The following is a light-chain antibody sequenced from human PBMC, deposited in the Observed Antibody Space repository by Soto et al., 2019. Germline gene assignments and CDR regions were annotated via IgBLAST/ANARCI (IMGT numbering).Light chain of an antibody. V-gene: IGLV2-14*01. CDR2: DVS. CDR1: NSDVGGYNY. Sequence: QSALTQPASVSGSPGQSITISCTGTNSDVGGYNYVSWYQQHPGKAPKLMIYDVSNRPSGVSNRFSGSKSGNTASLTISGLQAEDEADYYCSSFASSSTLXVLXXXXTKLXVL. CDR3: SSFASSSTLXVL. J-gene: IGLJ2*01.